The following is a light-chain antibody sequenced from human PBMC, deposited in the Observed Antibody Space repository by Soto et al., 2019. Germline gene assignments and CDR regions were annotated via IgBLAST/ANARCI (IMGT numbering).Light chain of an antibody. J-gene: IGLJ2*01. CDR3: SSYPTSSTVI. V-gene: IGLV2-18*02. Sequence: QSALTQPPSVSGSPGQSVTISCTETSSDIGSHNRVSWYQQPPGTTPKLMVYEVSKRPSGVPDRFSGSKSGNTASLTISGLQAEDEADYYCSSYPTSSTVIFGGGTKLTVL. CDR2: EVS. CDR1: SSDIGSHNR.